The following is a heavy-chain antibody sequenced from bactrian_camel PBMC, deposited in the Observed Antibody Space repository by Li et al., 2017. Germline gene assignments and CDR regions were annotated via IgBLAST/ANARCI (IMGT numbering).Heavy chain of an antibody. Sequence: VESGGGSVQAGGSLRLSCAASEQTYRTRGTMGWFRQAPGREREPVAVIYTGSNSTHYGDSVKGRFTISQDSAKNTVYLQMNSLKSEDTALYYCYVQIGGGWGQGTQVTVS. J-gene: IGHJ4*01. CDR3: YVQIGGG. V-gene: IGHV3S54*01. CDR2: IYTGSNST. D-gene: IGHD3*01. CDR1: EQTYRTRGT.